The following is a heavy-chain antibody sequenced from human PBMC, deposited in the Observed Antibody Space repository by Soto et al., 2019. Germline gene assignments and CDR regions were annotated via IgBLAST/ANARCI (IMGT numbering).Heavy chain of an antibody. J-gene: IGHJ6*02. V-gene: IGHV4-31*03. Sequence: QVQLQESGPGLVKPSQTLSLTCTVSGGSISRGGYYWSWIRQHPGKGLEWIGYIYYSGSNYYNPSLKSRVNISVDTSKNQCSLKLSSVTAADTAVYYCARDAAGLLDYYYGMDVWGQGTTVTVSS. D-gene: IGHD6-19*01. CDR1: GGSISRGGYY. CDR3: ARDAAGLLDYYYGMDV. CDR2: IYYSGSN.